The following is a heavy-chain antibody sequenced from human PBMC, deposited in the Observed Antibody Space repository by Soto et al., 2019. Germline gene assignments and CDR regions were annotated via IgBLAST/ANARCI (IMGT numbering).Heavy chain of an antibody. CDR3: ARDLDSSGYYRPTDY. Sequence: GASVKVSCKASGYTFTSYYMHWVRQAPGQGLEWMGWISAYNGNTNYAQKLQGRVTMTTDTSTSTAYMELRSLRSDDTAVYYCARDLDSSGYYRPTDYWGQGTLVTVSS. V-gene: IGHV1-18*04. J-gene: IGHJ4*02. D-gene: IGHD3-22*01. CDR2: ISAYNGNT. CDR1: GYTFTSYY.